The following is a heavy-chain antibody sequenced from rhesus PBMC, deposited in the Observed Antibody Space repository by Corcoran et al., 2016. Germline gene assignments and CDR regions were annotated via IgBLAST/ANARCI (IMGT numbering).Heavy chain of an antibody. CDR3: VREVPDWAGTTLGS. J-gene: IGHJ4*01. D-gene: IGHD1-20*01. CDR2: IRGSSGIT. Sequence: SGGSFSDYSWDWIRQPPGKGLEWIGYIRGSSGITDYNPSLKSRVTISTDTSKNEFSLKMTSVTAADTALYYCVREVPDWAGTTLGSWGQGGLVTVAS. V-gene: IGHV4-165*01. CDR1: GGSFSDYS.